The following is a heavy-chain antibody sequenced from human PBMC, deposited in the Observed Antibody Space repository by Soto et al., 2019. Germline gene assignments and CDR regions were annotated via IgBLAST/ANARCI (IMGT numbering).Heavy chain of an antibody. CDR2: ISPYKDNT. CDR1: GYTFISYG. Sequence: ASVKVSCKASGYTFISYGISWVRQAPGQGLEWMGWISPYKDNTNSAQRFQGRVTMTIDTSTRTTYMELRSLRSDDTAVYHCARNYDNSGYYYDLGIDYWGQGTLVTVSS. J-gene: IGHJ4*02. CDR3: ARNYDNSGYYYDLGIDY. D-gene: IGHD3-22*01. V-gene: IGHV1-18*01.